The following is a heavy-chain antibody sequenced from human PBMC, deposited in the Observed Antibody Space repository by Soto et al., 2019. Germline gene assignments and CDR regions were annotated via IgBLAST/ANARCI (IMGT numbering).Heavy chain of an antibody. Sequence: QVQLQESGPGLVKPSETLSLTCTVSGGSISSYYWSWIRQPPGKGLEWIGYIYYSGSTNYNPSLKSRVTISVDTSKNQFSLKLSSVTAADTAVYYCVRPHGGSSGWDNWFDPWGQGTLVTVSS. CDR3: VRPHGGSSGWDNWFDP. V-gene: IGHV4-59*01. D-gene: IGHD6-25*01. CDR1: GGSISSYY. J-gene: IGHJ5*02. CDR2: IYYSGST.